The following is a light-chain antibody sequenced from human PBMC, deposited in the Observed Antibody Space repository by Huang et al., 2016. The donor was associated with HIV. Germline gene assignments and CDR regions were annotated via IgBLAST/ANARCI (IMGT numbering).Light chain of an antibody. Sequence: ETVLTQFPATLSLSPGERAPLSCRASQSVNSYLAWYQQKPGQTPRLRIYDASNRATGIPARFRGSGSGTDFTLTISSLEPEDFAVYYCQQRKYWPPITFGQGTRLGIK. V-gene: IGKV3-11*01. CDR2: DAS. CDR3: QQRKYWPPIT. CDR1: QSVNSY. J-gene: IGKJ5*01.